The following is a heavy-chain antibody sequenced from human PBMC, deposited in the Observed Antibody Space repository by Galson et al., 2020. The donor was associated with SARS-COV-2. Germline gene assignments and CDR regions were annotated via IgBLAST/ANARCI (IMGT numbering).Heavy chain of an antibody. CDR3: ARGAIFGVPVGDY. Sequence: PGGSLRLSCAASAFTVSRNYMSRVRQAPGKGLEWVSVIYSGGSTYYADSVKGRVTISRDNSKNTLYLQMDSLRAEDTAVYYCARGAIFGVPVGDYWGQGTMVTVSS. CDR1: AFTVSRNY. J-gene: IGHJ4*02. CDR2: IYSGGST. V-gene: IGHV3-53*01. D-gene: IGHD3-3*01.